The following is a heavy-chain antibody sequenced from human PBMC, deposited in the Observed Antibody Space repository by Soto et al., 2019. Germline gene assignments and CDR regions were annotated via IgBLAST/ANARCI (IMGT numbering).Heavy chain of an antibody. J-gene: IGHJ5*02. D-gene: IGHD2-2*01. V-gene: IGHV1-18*01. CDR3: ARLSAMGGWFDP. CDR2: ISAYNGNT. Sequence: AVKVSCTASGYTLTNFAVTWVRQAPGQGLEWMGWISAYNGNTNYAQKLQGRVTMTTDTSTSTAYMELRSLRSDDTAVYYCARLSAMGGWFDPWGQGTLVTVSS. CDR1: GYTLTNFA.